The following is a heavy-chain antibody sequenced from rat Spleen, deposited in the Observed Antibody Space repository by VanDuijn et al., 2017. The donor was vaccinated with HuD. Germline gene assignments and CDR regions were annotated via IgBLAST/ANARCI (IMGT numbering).Heavy chain of an antibody. D-gene: IGHD1-9*01. CDR3: ARHGYNSYFDY. CDR2: IDSGGRRN. Sequence: EVQLVESGGGLVQPGRSMKLSCAASGFTFSSFPMAWVRQAPTKGLEWVASIDSGGRRNYYRDSVKGRFTISRDNAKSSLYLQMDSLRSADTATYYCARHGYNSYFDYWGQGVMVTVSS. J-gene: IGHJ2*01. V-gene: IGHV5-46*01. CDR1: GFTFSSFP.